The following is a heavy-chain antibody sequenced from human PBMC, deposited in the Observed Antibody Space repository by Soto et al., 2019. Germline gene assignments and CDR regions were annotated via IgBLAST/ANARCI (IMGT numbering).Heavy chain of an antibody. D-gene: IGHD6-13*01. V-gene: IGHV1-18*01. CDR1: GYTFTSYG. CDR3: ARVIAAAADFDY. Sequence: QVQLVQSGAEVKKPGASVKVSCKASGYTFTSYGISWVRQAPGQGLEWMGWISAYNGNTNYAQKLQGXVPMPPXXSTNTAYMELRNLRSDDTAVYYCARVIAAAADFDYWGQGTLVTVSS. J-gene: IGHJ4*02. CDR2: ISAYNGNT.